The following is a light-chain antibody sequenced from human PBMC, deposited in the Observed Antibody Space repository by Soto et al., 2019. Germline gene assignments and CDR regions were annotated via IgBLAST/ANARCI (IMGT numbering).Light chain of an antibody. V-gene: IGLV2-14*01. CDR1: SSDVGGYNY. CDR2: EVS. CDR3: SSYTSSSVYV. Sequence: QSVLTQPASVSGSPGQSITISCTGTSSDVGGYNYVSWYQQHPGNAPKLMIYEVSNRPSGVSNRFSGSKSGNTASLTISGLQAEDEADYYCSSYTSSSVYVFGTGTKVTVL. J-gene: IGLJ1*01.